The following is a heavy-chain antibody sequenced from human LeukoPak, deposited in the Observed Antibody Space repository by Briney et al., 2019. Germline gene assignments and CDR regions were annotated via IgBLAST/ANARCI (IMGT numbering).Heavy chain of an antibody. CDR2: INHSGST. D-gene: IGHD3-22*01. J-gene: IGHJ4*02. CDR1: GGSFSGYY. V-gene: IGHV4-34*01. CDR3: ARGGHYYDSSGYFDY. Sequence: SETLSLTCAVYGGSFSGYYWSWIRQPPGKGLEWIGEINHSGSTNYNPSLKSRVTISVDTSKNQFSLKLSSVTAADTAVYYCARGGHYYDSSGYFDYWGQGTLVTVPS.